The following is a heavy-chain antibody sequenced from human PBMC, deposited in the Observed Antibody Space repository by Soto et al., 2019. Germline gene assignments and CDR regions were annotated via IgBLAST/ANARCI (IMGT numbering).Heavy chain of an antibody. CDR2: VFYSGST. J-gene: IGHJ2*01. Sequence: QVQLQESGPGLVKPSETLSLTCTVSGGSMSYYYWGWIRQPPGKGLEWIGYVFYSGSTNYNPSLKSRVAISIDTSKNQFSLNLISVTAADTAVYYCARVGEDRLVTRNWYFDVCSRRSLVSVSS. CDR1: GGSMSYYY. V-gene: IGHV4-59*01. CDR3: ARVGEDRLVTRNWYFDV. D-gene: IGHD4-17*01.